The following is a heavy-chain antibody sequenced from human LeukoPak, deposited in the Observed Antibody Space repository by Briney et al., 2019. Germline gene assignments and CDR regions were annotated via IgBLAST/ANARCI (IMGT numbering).Heavy chain of an antibody. D-gene: IGHD3-10*01. V-gene: IGHV4-59*01. CDR2: IYYSGST. Sequence: SETLSLTCTVSGGSISSYYWSWIRQPPGKGLEWIGYIYYSGSTNYNPSLKSRVTISVDTSKNQFSLKLSSVTAADTAVYYCARDRGPPYGSGSYYDYWGQGTLVTVSS. CDR1: GGSISSYY. J-gene: IGHJ4*02. CDR3: ARDRGPPYGSGSYYDY.